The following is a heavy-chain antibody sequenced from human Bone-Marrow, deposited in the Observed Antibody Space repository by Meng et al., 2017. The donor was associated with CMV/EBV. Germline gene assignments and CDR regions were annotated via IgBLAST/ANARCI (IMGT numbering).Heavy chain of an antibody. V-gene: IGHV4-59*01. CDR3: ARAIPYCTSNSCHKRWFDP. J-gene: IGHJ5*02. D-gene: IGHD2-2*02. CDR2: IYYSGST. CDR1: GGSISSYY. Sequence: SETLSLTCTVSGGSISSYYWSWIRQPPGKGLEWIGYIYYSGSTNYNPSLKSRVTISVDTSKNQFSLKLSSVTAADTAVYYCARAIPYCTSNSCHKRWFDPWGQGALVTVPS.